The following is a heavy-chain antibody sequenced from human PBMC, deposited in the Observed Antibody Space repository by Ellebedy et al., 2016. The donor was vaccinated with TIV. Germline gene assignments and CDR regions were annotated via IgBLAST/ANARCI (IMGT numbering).Heavy chain of an antibody. J-gene: IGHJ5*02. V-gene: IGHV1-2*02. CDR3: ARDPRASYCGGDCTPAPWFDP. D-gene: IGHD2-21*02. Sequence: ASVKVSXXASGYTFTGYYMHWVRQAPGQGLEWMGWINPNSGGTNYAQKFQGRVTMTRDTSISTAYMELSRLRSDDTAVYYCARDPRASYCGGDCTPAPWFDPWGQGTLVTVSS. CDR1: GYTFTGYY. CDR2: INPNSGGT.